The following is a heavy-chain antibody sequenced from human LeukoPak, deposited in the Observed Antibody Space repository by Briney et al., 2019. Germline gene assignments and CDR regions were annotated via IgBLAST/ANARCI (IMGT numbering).Heavy chain of an antibody. CDR2: IYTSGST. J-gene: IGHJ5*02. CDR1: GGSISSGSYY. D-gene: IGHD5-24*01. Sequence: SETLSLTCTVSGGSISSGSYYWSWIRQPAGKGLEWIGRIYTSGSTNYNPSLKSRVTLSLDTSKTQFSLKLSSVTAADTAVYYCVRDLGSQMATISDWFDPWGQGTPVTVSS. V-gene: IGHV4-61*02. CDR3: VRDLGSQMATISDWFDP.